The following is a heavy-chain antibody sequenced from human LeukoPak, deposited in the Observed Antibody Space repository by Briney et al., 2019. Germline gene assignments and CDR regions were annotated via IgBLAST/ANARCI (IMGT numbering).Heavy chain of an antibody. Sequence: GGSLRLSCAASGFTFSSYSMNWVRQAPGKGLEWVSSISSSSYIYYADSVKGRFTISRDNAKNSLYLQMNGLRAEDTAVYYCARDGVQLERRVFDYWGQGTLVTVSS. CDR3: ARDGVQLERRVFDY. J-gene: IGHJ4*02. V-gene: IGHV3-21*01. D-gene: IGHD1-1*01. CDR1: GFTFSSYS. CDR2: ISSSSYI.